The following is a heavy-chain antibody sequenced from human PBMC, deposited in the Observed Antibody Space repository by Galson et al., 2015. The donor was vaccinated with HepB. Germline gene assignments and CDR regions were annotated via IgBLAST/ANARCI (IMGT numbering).Heavy chain of an antibody. CDR2: ISKSGDNT. Sequence: SLRLSCAASGFTLSNYAMSWVRQAPGKGLEWVSGISKSGDNTKYVDSVKGRFTISRDNSKNTLYLQMNSLRAEDTAVYNCAKGRAVPPHYGMDVWGQGTTVTVSS. V-gene: IGHV3-23*01. J-gene: IGHJ6*02. D-gene: IGHD3-10*01. CDR3: AKGRAVPPHYGMDV. CDR1: GFTLSNYA.